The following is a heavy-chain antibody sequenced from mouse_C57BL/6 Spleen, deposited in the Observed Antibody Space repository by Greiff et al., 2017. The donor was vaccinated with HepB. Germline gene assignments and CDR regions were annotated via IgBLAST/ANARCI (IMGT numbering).Heavy chain of an antibody. CDR3: ARGVTTDHYFDY. CDR2: ISSGSSTI. D-gene: IGHD2-2*01. V-gene: IGHV5-17*01. J-gene: IGHJ2*01. Sequence: EVKVVESGGGLVKPGGSLKLSCAASGFTFSDYGMHWVRQAPEKGLEWVAYISSGSSTIYYADTVKGRFTISRDNAKNTLFLQMTSLRSEDTAMYYCARGVTTDHYFDYWGQGTTLTVSS. CDR1: GFTFSDYG.